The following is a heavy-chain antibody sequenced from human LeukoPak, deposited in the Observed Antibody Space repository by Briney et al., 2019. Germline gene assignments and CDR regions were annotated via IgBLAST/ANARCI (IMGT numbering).Heavy chain of an antibody. J-gene: IGHJ4*02. V-gene: IGHV3-7*03. CDR2: IKQDGSET. D-gene: IGHD2-15*01. CDR1: GLTFSNFW. CDR3: VGCSGGTCSDFDY. Sequence: GGSLRPSCVASGLTFSNFWMTWLRQAPGKGLEWVANIKQDGSETYYLDSVKGRFTISRDNAKNSMYLQMNRLRAEDTAVYYCVGCSGGTCSDFDYWGRGTLVTVSS.